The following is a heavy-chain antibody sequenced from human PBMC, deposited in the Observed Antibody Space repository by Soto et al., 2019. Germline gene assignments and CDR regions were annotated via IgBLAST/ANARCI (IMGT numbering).Heavy chain of an antibody. CDR3: AKNPGYNSGWYSIDY. CDR2: ISYDGSNK. Sequence: PGGSLRLSCAASGFTFRSYSMNWVRQAPGKGLEGVAVISYDGSNKYYADSVKGRFTISRDNSKNTLYLQMNSLRAEDTAVYYCAKNPGYNSGWYSIDYWGQGTLVTVSS. CDR1: GFTFRSYS. D-gene: IGHD6-19*01. V-gene: IGHV3-30*18. J-gene: IGHJ4*02.